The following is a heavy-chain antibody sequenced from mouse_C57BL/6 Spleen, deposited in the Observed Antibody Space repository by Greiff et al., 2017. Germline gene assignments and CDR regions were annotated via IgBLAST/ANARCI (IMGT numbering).Heavy chain of an antibody. J-gene: IGHJ2*01. CDR2: IDPSDSYT. V-gene: IGHV1-59*01. D-gene: IGHD4-1*01. Sequence: QVQLQQPGAELVRPGTSVKLSCKASGYTFTSYWMHWVKQRPGQGLEWIGVIDPSDSYTNYNQKFKGKATLTVDTSSSTAYMQLSSLTSEDSAVCSCAREGVGRSDYWGQGTTLTVSS. CDR3: AREGVGRSDY. CDR1: GYTFTSYW.